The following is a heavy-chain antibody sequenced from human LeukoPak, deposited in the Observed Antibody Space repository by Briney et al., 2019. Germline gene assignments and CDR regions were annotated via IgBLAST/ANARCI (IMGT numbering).Heavy chain of an antibody. D-gene: IGHD1-26*01. Sequence: GGSLRLSCAASGFTFSSYSMNWLRQAPGKGLEWLSYISSSSSTISYADSVRGRFTISRDNAKNSLYLQMNSLRAEDTAVYYCARDPLGIVGATPGYWGQGTLVTVSS. CDR2: ISSSSSTI. J-gene: IGHJ4*02. CDR1: GFTFSSYS. V-gene: IGHV3-48*01. CDR3: ARDPLGIVGATPGY.